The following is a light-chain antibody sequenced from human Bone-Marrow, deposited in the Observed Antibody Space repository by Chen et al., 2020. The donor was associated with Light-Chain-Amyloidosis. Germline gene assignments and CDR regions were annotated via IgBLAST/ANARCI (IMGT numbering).Light chain of an antibody. Sequence: SYVLTQPSSVSVAPGQTATIACGGNNIGSTSVHWYQQTPGQAPLLVVYDDSDRPSGIPERLSGSNSGHTATLTISRVEAGDEADYYCQVWDRSSDRPVFGGWTKLTVL. J-gene: IGLJ3*02. V-gene: IGLV3-21*02. CDR3: QVWDRSSDRPV. CDR2: DDS. CDR1: NIGSTS.